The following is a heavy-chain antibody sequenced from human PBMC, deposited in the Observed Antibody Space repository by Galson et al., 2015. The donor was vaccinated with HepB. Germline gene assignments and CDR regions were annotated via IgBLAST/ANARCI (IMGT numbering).Heavy chain of an antibody. V-gene: IGHV3-66*02. CDR2: IYTGGST. D-gene: IGHD1-20*01. J-gene: IGHJ6*02. CDR3: ARILYNWNLNYYYGMDV. Sequence: SLRLSCAASGFTVSSDYMNWVRQAPGKGLEWVSVIYTGGSTYYADSVKGRFTISRDNSMNTVYLQMNSLRPEDTAVYYCARILYNWNLNYYYGMDVWGQGTTVTVSS. CDR1: GFTVSSDY.